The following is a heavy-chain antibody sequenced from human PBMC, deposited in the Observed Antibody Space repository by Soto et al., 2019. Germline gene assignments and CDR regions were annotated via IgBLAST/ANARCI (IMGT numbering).Heavy chain of an antibody. CDR2: MSGSGGSA. Sequence: EVQLLESGGGLVQPGGSLRLSCAASGFTFSSYAMSWVRQAPGKGLGWVSGMSGSGGSAYYTDSGKGRFTISRDNSKKTLYLEMNSLRAEDTALYYCAKGPIFGVENIYDYWGQGTLVTVSS. CDR1: GFTFSSYA. V-gene: IGHV3-23*01. D-gene: IGHD3-3*01. J-gene: IGHJ4*02. CDR3: AKGPIFGVENIYDY.